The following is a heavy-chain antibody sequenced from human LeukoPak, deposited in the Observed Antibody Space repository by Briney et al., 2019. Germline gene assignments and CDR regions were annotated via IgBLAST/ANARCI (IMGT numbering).Heavy chain of an antibody. J-gene: IGHJ6*03. D-gene: IGHD3-10*01. CDR2: IDWDDDK. CDR1: GFSLSTSGMC. CDR3: ARILRYRGYGSGNYYYYMDV. V-gene: IGHV2-70*11. Sequence: SGPALVKPTQTLTLTCTFSGFSLSTSGMCVSWIRQPPGKALEWLARIDWDDDKYYSTSLKTRLTISKDTSKNQVVLTMTNMDPVDTATYYCARILRYRGYGSGNYYYYMDVWGKGTTVTISS.